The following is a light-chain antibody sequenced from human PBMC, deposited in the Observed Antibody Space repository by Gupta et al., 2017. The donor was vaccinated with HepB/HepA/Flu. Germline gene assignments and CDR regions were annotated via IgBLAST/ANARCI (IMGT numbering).Light chain of an antibody. CDR1: SSNIGSNT. V-gene: IGLV1-44*01. CDR2: NNN. J-gene: IGLJ2*01. Sequence: QSVLTPPPSASGTPGQRVTISCSGSSSNIGSNTVNWYQQLPGTAPKLLIYNNNQRPSGVPDRFSGTNSGTSASLAISGLQAEDEADYYCAAEDNSLNGVVFGGGTKLTVL. CDR3: AAEDNSLNGVV.